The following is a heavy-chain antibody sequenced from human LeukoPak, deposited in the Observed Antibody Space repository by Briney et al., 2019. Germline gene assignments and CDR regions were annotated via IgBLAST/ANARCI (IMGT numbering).Heavy chain of an antibody. J-gene: IGHJ5*02. CDR1: GGSFSGYY. Sequence: SETLSLTCAVYGGSFSGYYWSWIRQPPGKGLEWIGEINHSGSTNYNPSLKSRVTISVDPSKNQFSLKLSSVTAADTAVYYCARGERRYCSGGSCRGRWFDPWGQGTLVTVSS. CDR3: ARGERRYCSGGSCRGRWFDP. D-gene: IGHD2-15*01. V-gene: IGHV4-34*01. CDR2: INHSGST.